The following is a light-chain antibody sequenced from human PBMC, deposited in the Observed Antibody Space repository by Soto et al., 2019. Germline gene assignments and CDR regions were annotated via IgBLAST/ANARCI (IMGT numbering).Light chain of an antibody. CDR3: SSYVGSNNPYV. Sequence: QSALTQPPSASGSPGQSVTISCTGTSSDVGGYDSVSWYQQHPGKAPKLMIYEVSKRPSGVPDRFSGSKSGNTASLTVSGLQAEDEADYYCSSYVGSNNPYVFGTGTKVTVL. CDR2: EVS. CDR1: SSDVGGYDS. J-gene: IGLJ1*01. V-gene: IGLV2-8*01.